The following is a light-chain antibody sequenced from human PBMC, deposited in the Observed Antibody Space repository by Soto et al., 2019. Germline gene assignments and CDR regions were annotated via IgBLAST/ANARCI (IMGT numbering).Light chain of an antibody. CDR3: QQYNSYVY. V-gene: IGKV1-5*01. CDR1: QSISSW. Sequence: DIQMTQSPYTLSASVVDRVTITCRASQSISSWLAWYQQKPGKAPKLLIYDASSLESGVPSRFSGSGSGTEFTLTISSLQPDDFPTYYCQQYNSYVYLGQGTKLEIK. CDR2: DAS. J-gene: IGKJ2*01.